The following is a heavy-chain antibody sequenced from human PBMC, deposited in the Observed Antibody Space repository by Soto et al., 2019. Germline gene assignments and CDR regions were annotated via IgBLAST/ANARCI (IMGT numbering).Heavy chain of an antibody. CDR3: ARDFYDFWSGSLSYYFDY. CDR2: FYTSGST. J-gene: IGHJ4*02. D-gene: IGHD3-3*01. CDR1: GGSISSYY. V-gene: IGHV4-4*07. Sequence: SETLSLTCTVSGGSISSYYWSWIRQPAGKGLEWIGRFYTSGSTNYNPSLKSRVAMSVDTSKNQFSLKLSSVTAADTAVYYCARDFYDFWSGSLSYYFDYWGQGTLVTVSS.